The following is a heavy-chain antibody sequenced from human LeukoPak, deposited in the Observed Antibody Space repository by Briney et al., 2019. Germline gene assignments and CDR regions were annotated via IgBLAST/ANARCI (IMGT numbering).Heavy chain of an antibody. CDR2: IYYSGST. V-gene: IGHV4-59*01. CDR1: GGSISDYY. J-gene: IGHJ6*03. Sequence: SETLSLTCTVPGGSISDYYWNWIRQPPGKGLEWIGYIYYSGSTTYNPSLKSRVTLSVDTAKNQFSLKVRSVTAADTAVYYCARGDFCSKSNCYLRPMDVWGKGTTVTVSS. CDR3: ARGDFCSKSNCYLRPMDV. D-gene: IGHD3-3*01.